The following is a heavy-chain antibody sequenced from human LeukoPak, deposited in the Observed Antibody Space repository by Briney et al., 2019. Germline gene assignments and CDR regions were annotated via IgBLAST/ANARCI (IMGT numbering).Heavy chain of an antibody. CDR2: INTDGSST. CDR1: GFTFSTSW. CDR3: ARNWNYDWDI. D-gene: IGHD1-7*01. Sequence: PGGSLRLSCAASGFTFSTSWMHWFRQAPGEGLVWVSRINTDGSSTNYADSVKGRFTISRDNAKNTLYLQMNSLRAEDTAVYYCARNWNYDWDIWGQGTMVTVSS. J-gene: IGHJ3*02. V-gene: IGHV3-74*01.